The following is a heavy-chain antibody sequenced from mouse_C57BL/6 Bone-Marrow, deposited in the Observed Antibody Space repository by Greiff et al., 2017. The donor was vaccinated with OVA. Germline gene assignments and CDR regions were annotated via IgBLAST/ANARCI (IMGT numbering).Heavy chain of an antibody. J-gene: IGHJ3*01. CDR1: GYTFTDYE. Sequence: LQESGAELVRPGASVTLSCKASGYTFTDYEMHWVKQTPVHGLEWIGAIDPETGGTAYNQKFKGKAILTADKSSSTAYMELRSLTSEDSAVYYCTTHSNYGGFAYWGQGTLVTVSA. CDR2: IDPETGGT. CDR3: TTHSNYGGFAY. D-gene: IGHD2-5*01. V-gene: IGHV1-15*01.